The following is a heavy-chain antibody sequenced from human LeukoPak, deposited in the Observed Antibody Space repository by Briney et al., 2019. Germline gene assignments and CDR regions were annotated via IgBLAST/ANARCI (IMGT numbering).Heavy chain of an antibody. V-gene: IGHV4-59*01. D-gene: IGHD6-19*01. Sequence: SETLSLTCTVSGGSLTSYYWSWIRQPPGKGLEWIGDIYYRGSTKYNSSLKSRVTISADTSRNQISLRMGSVTAADTAVYYCARAYSSGLFGYWGQGTLVTVSS. CDR2: IYYRGST. CDR3: ARAYSSGLFGY. J-gene: IGHJ4*02. CDR1: GGSLTSYY.